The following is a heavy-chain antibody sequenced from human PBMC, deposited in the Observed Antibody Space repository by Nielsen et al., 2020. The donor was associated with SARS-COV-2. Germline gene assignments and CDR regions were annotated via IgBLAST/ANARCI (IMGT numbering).Heavy chain of an antibody. CDR2: INQSGSA. CDR1: GGSFSDYY. J-gene: IGHJ4*02. Sequence: SETLSLTCAVSGGSFSDYYWSWIRQPPGKGLEWIGEINQSGSANYNPSLKSRVTISLDTSKNQFSLKLSSVTAADTAVYYCARALGDYVWGSYRCTFDYWGQGTLVTVSS. D-gene: IGHD3-16*02. V-gene: IGHV4-34*01. CDR3: ARALGDYVWGSYRCTFDY.